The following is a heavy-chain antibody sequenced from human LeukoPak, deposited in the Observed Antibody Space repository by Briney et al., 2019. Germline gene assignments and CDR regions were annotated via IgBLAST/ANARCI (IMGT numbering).Heavy chain of an antibody. CDR1: GDSISSGSYH. Sequence: SETLSLTCSVSGDSISSGSYHWSWIRQPAGKGLEWIGRIYTTGSTNYHPSLKSRVIISSDTSKNRFSLKVTSVTAADTAVYYCAGCVAAAGTYCAFDIWGQGTMVTVSS. V-gene: IGHV4-61*02. CDR3: AGCVAAAGTYCAFDI. CDR2: IYTTGST. J-gene: IGHJ3*02. D-gene: IGHD6-13*01.